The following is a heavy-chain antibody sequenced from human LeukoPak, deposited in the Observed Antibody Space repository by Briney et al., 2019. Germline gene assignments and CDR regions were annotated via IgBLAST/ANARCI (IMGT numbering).Heavy chain of an antibody. CDR1: GGTFSSYA. CDR3: ARGMTTVTTHAFDI. V-gene: IGHV1-69*13. D-gene: IGHD4-11*01. Sequence: ASVTVSCKASGGTFSSYAINWVRQAPGQGLEWMGGIIPIFDTPSYAQKFQGRVTITADESTSTAYMELSSLRSEDTAVFYCARGMTTVTTHAFDIWGQGTMVTVSS. J-gene: IGHJ3*02. CDR2: IIPIFDTP.